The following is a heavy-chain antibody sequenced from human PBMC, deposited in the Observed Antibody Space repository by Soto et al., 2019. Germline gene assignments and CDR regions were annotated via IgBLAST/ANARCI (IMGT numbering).Heavy chain of an antibody. J-gene: IGHJ3*02. CDR2: INAGNGNT. D-gene: IGHD3-10*01. V-gene: IGHV1-3*01. CDR1: GYTFTSYA. CDR3: ARDYGEMANLNAFDI. Sequence: GASVKVSCKASGYTFTSYAMHWVRQAPGQRLEWMGWINAGNGNTKYSQKFQGRVTITRDTSASTAYMELSSLRSEDAAVYYCARDYGEMANLNAFDIWGQGTMVTVSS.